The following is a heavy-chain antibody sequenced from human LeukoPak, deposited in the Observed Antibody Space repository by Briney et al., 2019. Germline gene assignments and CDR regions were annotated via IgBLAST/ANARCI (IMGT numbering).Heavy chain of an antibody. Sequence: SVTVSCKVSGGTFSSYAISWVRQAPGQGLEWMGRIIPILGIANYAQKFQGRVTITADKSTSTAYMELSSLRSEDTAVYYCASRQDWFDPWGQGTLVTVSS. V-gene: IGHV1-69*04. J-gene: IGHJ5*02. CDR1: GGTFSSYA. CDR3: ASRQDWFDP. CDR2: IIPILGIA.